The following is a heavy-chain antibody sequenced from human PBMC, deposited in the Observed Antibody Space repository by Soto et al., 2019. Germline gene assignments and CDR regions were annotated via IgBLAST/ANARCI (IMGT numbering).Heavy chain of an antibody. D-gene: IGHD2-2*02. CDR1: GGSISSGDYY. Sequence: SETLSLTCTVSGGSISSGDYYWSWIRQPPGKGLEWIGYIYYSGSTYYNPSLKSRVTISVDTSKNQFSLKLSSVTAADTAVYYCARSPVPAAIYWFDPWGQGTLVTVSS. CDR2: IYYSGST. V-gene: IGHV4-30-4*01. CDR3: ARSPVPAAIYWFDP. J-gene: IGHJ5*02.